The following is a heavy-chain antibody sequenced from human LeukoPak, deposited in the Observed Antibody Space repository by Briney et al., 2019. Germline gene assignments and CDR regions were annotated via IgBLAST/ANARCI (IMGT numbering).Heavy chain of an antibody. J-gene: IGHJ4*02. CDR1: GGSFSGYY. Sequence: SETLSLTCAVYGGSFSGYYWSWIRQPPGKGLEWNGEINHSGSTNYNPSLKSRVTISVDTSKNQFSLKLSSVTAADTAVYYCAEVARMGYWGQGTLVTVSS. CDR2: INHSGST. V-gene: IGHV4-34*01. D-gene: IGHD5-12*01. CDR3: AEVARMGY.